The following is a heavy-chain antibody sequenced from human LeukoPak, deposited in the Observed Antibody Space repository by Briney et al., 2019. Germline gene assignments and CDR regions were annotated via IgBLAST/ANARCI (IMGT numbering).Heavy chain of an antibody. V-gene: IGHV4-59*12. CDR3: AREKSGSYYNWFDP. Sequence: SETLSLTCTVSGGSISSYYWSWIRQPPGKGLEWLGYIYYSGSTNYNPSLKSRVTISVDTSKNQISLKLSSVTAADTAVYYCAREKSGSYYNWFDPWGQGTLVTVSS. CDR1: GGSISSYY. D-gene: IGHD1-26*01. J-gene: IGHJ5*02. CDR2: IYYSGST.